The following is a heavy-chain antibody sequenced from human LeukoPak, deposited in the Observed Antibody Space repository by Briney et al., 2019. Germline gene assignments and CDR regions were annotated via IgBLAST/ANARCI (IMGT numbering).Heavy chain of an antibody. Sequence: PSETLSLTCTVSGGSISGGSYYWGWIRQPPGKGLEWIGSIYYSGSTYYNPSLKSRVTISVDTSKNQFSLKLSSVTAADTAVYYCARHLLVVVAATPYYYYYMDVWGKGTTVTVSS. CDR3: ARHLLVVVAATPYYYYYMDV. D-gene: IGHD2-15*01. V-gene: IGHV4-39*01. J-gene: IGHJ6*03. CDR1: GGSISGGSYY. CDR2: IYYSGST.